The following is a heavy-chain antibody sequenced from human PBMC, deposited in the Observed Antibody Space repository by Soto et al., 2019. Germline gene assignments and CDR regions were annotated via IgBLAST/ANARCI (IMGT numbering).Heavy chain of an antibody. Sequence: GGSLRLSCTASGFTFSSYAMSWVRQAPGKELEWVSTISGNSGKTNYAESVKGRFSISRDNSKNTVHLQLDSLRAEDTAVYFCAKLGFVLMELYYFHQWGHGTLVTVS. D-gene: IGHD2-8*01. CDR2: ISGNSGKT. J-gene: IGHJ4*01. CDR1: GFTFSSYA. V-gene: IGHV3-23*01. CDR3: AKLGFVLMELYYFHQ.